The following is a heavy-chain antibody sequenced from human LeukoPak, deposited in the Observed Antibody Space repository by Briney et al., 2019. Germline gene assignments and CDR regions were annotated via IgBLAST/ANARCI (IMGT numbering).Heavy chain of an antibody. V-gene: IGHV3-74*01. D-gene: IGHD3-3*01. CDR2: INSDGGST. CDR1: GFTFSSYW. Sequence: GGSLRLSCAASGFTFSSYWMHWVRQAPGKGLVWASRINSDGGSTSYADSVEGRFTISRDNAKNTLYLQMNSLRAEDTAVYYCARGSKTYYDFWSGPGGYFDLWGRGTLVTVSS. J-gene: IGHJ2*01. CDR3: ARGSKTYYDFWSGPGGYFDL.